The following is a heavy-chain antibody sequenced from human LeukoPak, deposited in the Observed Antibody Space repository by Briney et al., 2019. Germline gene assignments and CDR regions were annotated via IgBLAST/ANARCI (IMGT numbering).Heavy chain of an antibody. Sequence: GATVKVSCKASGGTFSSYAISWVRQAPGQGLEWMGGIIPISGTANYAQKFQGRVTITTDESTSTAYMELSSLRSEDTAVYYCARDRISAGAMAGQPKDAFDIWGQGTMVTVSS. CDR3: ARDRISAGAMAGQPKDAFDI. CDR2: IIPISGTA. J-gene: IGHJ3*02. CDR1: GGTFSSYA. V-gene: IGHV1-69*05. D-gene: IGHD1-1*01.